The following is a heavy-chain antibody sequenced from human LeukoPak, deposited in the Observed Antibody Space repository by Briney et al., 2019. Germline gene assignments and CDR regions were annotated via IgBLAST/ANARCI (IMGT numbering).Heavy chain of an antibody. Sequence: GGSLRLSCAASGFTVSSNYMSWVRQAPGKGLEWVSIIYNIGTTYYTDSVKGRFTISRDNSKNTLYLQMNSLRAEDTAVYYCAKVPKGGYFDYWGQGTLVSVSS. D-gene: IGHD2-2*01. CDR3: AKVPKGGYFDY. CDR2: IYNIGTT. J-gene: IGHJ4*02. V-gene: IGHV3-53*01. CDR1: GFTVSSNY.